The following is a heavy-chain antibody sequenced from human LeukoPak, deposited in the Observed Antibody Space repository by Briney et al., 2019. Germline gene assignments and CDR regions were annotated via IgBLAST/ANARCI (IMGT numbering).Heavy chain of an antibody. D-gene: IGHD6-6*01. V-gene: IGHV4-61*02. CDR3: ARASSSPSPWDY. CDR2: IYTSGST. J-gene: IGHJ4*02. CDR1: GGSISSASYY. Sequence: PSETLSLTCTVSGGSISSASYYWNWIRQPAGKGLEWIGRIYTSGSTNYNPSLKSRVTISVDTSKNQFSLKLSSVTAADTAVYYCARASSSPSPWDYWGQGTLVTVSS.